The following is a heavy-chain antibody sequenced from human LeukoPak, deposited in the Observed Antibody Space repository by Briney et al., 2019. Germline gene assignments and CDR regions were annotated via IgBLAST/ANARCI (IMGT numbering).Heavy chain of an antibody. CDR1: GFTFSSYA. J-gene: IGHJ5*02. V-gene: IGHV3-23*01. CDR2: ISGSGGST. Sequence: GGSLRLSCAASGFTFSSYAMSWVRQAPGKGLEWVSAISGSGGSTYYADSVEGRFTISRDNSKNTLYLQMNSLRAEDTAVYYCAKVGGYCSSTSCRGGFDPWGQGTLVTVSS. D-gene: IGHD2-2*03. CDR3: AKVGGYCSSTSCRGGFDP.